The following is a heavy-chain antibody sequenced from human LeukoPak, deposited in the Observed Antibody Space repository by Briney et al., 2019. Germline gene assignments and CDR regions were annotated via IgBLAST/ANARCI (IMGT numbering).Heavy chain of an antibody. CDR3: ARLRYCSGGSCSPFDY. Sequence: SETLSLTCTVSGGSISSYYWSWIRQPPGKGLEWIGYIYYSGSTNYNPSLKSRVTISVDTSKNQFSLKLSSVTAADTAVYYCARLRYCSGGSCSPFDYWGQGTLVTVSS. CDR1: GGSISSYY. V-gene: IGHV4-59*01. D-gene: IGHD2-15*01. J-gene: IGHJ4*02. CDR2: IYYSGST.